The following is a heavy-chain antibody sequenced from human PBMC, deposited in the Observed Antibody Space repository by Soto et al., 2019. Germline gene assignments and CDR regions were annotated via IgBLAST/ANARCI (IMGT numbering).Heavy chain of an antibody. CDR2: ISGRGGST. V-gene: IGHV3-23*01. J-gene: IGHJ4*02. CDR3: AKALTGYSSGWLFDY. CDR1: GFTFSSYA. Sequence: EVQLLESGGGLVQPGGSLRLSCAASGFTFSSYAMSWVRQDPGKGLEWVSAISGRGGSTYYADSVKGRFTISRDNSKNTLYLLMNSLRAEDTAVYYCAKALTGYSSGWLFDYWGQGTLVTVSS. D-gene: IGHD6-19*01.